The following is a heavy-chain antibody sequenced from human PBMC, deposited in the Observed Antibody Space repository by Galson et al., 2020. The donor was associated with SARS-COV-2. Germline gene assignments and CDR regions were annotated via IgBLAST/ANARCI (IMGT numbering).Heavy chain of an antibody. D-gene: IGHD3-22*01. J-gene: IGHJ4*02. V-gene: IGHV1-18*04. CDR2: ISAYNGNT. Sequence: ASVKVSCKASGYTFTSYGISWVRQAPGQGLEWMGWISAYNGNTNYAQKLQCRVTMATDTSTSTAYMELRSLRSDDTAVYYCARVGGYYYDSSGLFDYWGQGTLVTVSS. CDR1: GYTFTSYG. CDR3: ARVGGYYYDSSGLFDY.